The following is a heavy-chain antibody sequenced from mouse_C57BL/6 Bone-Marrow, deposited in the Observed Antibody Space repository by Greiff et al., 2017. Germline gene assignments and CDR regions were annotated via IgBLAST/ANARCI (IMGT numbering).Heavy chain of an antibody. J-gene: IGHJ2*01. Sequence: QVQLQQSGAELAKPGASVKLSCKASGYTFTSYWMHWVKQRPGKGLEWIGYINPSSGSTKYNQKLKDKATLTANKSYSTAYMQLSSLTYEDSAVYYCARWFLRNAYWGQGTTLTVSS. CDR1: GYTFTSYW. CDR2: INPSSGST. D-gene: IGHD2-3*01. V-gene: IGHV1-7*01. CDR3: ARWFLRNAY.